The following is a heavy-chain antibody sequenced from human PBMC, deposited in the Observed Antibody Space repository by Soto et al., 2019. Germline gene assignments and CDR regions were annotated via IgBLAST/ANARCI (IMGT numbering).Heavy chain of an antibody. J-gene: IGHJ4*02. D-gene: IGHD2-2*01. V-gene: IGHV3-21*01. CDR2: ISSRSSYI. Sequence: GGSLRLSCAASEFTFSSYSMNWVRQAPGKGLEWVSSISSRSSYIYYADSMKGRFTISRDNAKNSLYLQMNSLRAEDTAVYYCARATGDIVAVPPVALDYWGQGTLVTVSS. CDR3: ARATGDIVAVPPVALDY. CDR1: EFTFSSYS.